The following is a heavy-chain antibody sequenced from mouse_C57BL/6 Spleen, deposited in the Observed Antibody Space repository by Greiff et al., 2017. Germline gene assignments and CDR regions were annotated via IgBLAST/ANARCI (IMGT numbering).Heavy chain of an antibody. CDR2: INPNNGGT. Sequence: EVQLQQSGPELVKPGASVKISCKASGYTFTDYYMNWVKQSHGTSLEWIGDINPNNGGTSYNQKFKGKATLTVAKYSSTAYMELRSLTSKDSAVYYCARKGNYDDYFDYWGQGTTLTGSS. CDR1: GYTFTDYY. V-gene: IGHV1-26*01. CDR3: ARKGNYDDYFDY. J-gene: IGHJ2*01. D-gene: IGHD2-4*01.